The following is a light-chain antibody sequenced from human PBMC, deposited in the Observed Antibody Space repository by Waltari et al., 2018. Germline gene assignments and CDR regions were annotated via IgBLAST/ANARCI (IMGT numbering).Light chain of an antibody. CDR1: QDITNH. V-gene: IGKV1-17*03. CDR3: LQYFKYPVA. CDR2: GAS. J-gene: IGKJ4*01. Sequence: DMQMTQSPSAMSASVGDRVTITCRASQDITNHLAWFQQKPGKAPKRLIYGASSLQSGVPSRFSGSGSGTECTLTISGLQPEDFGSYYCLQYFKYPVAFGGGTKVEIK.